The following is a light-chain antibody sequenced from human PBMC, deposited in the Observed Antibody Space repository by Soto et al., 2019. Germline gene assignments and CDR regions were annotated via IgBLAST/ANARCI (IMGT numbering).Light chain of an antibody. J-gene: IGKJ2*01. CDR3: QRYNNWPYT. Sequence: EIEMTQSPATLSVSPGERATLSCRASQSVSRKLAWYQQKPGQAPRLLIYDASTRATGIPARFSGSGSGTEFTLTISSIQSEDFAVYYCQRYNNWPYTFGQGTKLEIK. CDR1: QSVSRK. CDR2: DAS. V-gene: IGKV3-15*01.